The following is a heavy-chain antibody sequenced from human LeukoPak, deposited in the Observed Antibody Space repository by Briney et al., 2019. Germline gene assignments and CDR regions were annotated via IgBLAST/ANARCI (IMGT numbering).Heavy chain of an antibody. CDR1: GYSFTNYG. CDR2: ISGYNGDT. J-gene: IGHJ4*02. D-gene: IGHD2-2*01. CDR3: ARDSVYCSGTSCLYYFDY. Sequence: ASVKLSCKSSGYSFTNYGNSWVRQAPGPGLEWMGWISGYNGDTNYAQNLQGRVTMTTDTSTSTAYMELRSLRSDDTAVYYCARDSVYCSGTSCLYYFDYWGQGTLVTVSS. V-gene: IGHV1-18*01.